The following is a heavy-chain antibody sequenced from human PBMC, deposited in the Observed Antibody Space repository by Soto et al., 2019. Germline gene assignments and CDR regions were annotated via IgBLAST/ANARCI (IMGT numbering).Heavy chain of an antibody. CDR2: IITIAGVRP. CDR1: GGTFSNSA. CDR3: ATPSIAARPKGGYYYNDD. D-gene: IGHD6-6*01. V-gene: IGHV1-69*01. J-gene: IGHJ6*02. Sequence: VQLVQSGAEVKKPGSSVKVSCKASGGTFSNSAISWVRQAPGQGLEWMGGIITIAGVRPNYAQNFQGRLTITADASTNTAYMELSSLRSDDTGVYYCATPSIAARPKGGYYYNDDWGQGTTVTVSS.